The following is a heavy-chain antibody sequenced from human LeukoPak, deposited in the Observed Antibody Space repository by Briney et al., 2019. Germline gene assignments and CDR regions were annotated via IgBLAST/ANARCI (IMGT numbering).Heavy chain of an antibody. V-gene: IGHV3-73*01. D-gene: IGHD1-7*01. CDR3: TRLGWNYGSDWFDP. J-gene: IGHJ5*02. CDR1: GFTFSGSA. Sequence: PGGSLRLFCAASGFTFSGSAMHWVRQASGKGVEWVGRIRSKANSYATAYAASVKGRFTISRDDSKNKACLQMNRLKTEDTAVYYCTRLGWNYGSDWFDPWGQGTLVTVSS. CDR2: IRSKANSYAT.